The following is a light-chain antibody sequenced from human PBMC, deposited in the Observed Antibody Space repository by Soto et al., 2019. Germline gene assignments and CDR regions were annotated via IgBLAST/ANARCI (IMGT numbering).Light chain of an antibody. J-gene: IGKJ1*01. CDR1: QSIGSW. CDR2: AAS. Sequence: DMQRNQFPSILNASVRDRVTITCRASQSIGSWLAWYQQKPEKAPNLLIYAASSLQSGVPSRFSGSGSGTDFTLTISSLQRNDLVIYYWQQYNPLSRTIRQGTKVDIK. CDR3: QQYNPLSRT. V-gene: IGKV1-5*01.